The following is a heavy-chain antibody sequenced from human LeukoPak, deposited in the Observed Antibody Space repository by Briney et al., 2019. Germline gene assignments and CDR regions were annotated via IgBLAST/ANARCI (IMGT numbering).Heavy chain of an antibody. CDR1: GFTFSRFG. V-gene: IGHV3-7*04. CDR2: IKQDGSEK. J-gene: IGHJ4*02. CDR3: ARDGTYPDYDPDFGI. D-gene: IGHD4-17*01. Sequence: GGSLRLSCAASGFTFSRFGMSWVRQAPGKGLEWVANIKQDGSEKYYVDSVKGRFTISRDNAKNSLYLQMNSLRAEDTAVFYCARDGTYPDYDPDFGIWGERTLVTVSS.